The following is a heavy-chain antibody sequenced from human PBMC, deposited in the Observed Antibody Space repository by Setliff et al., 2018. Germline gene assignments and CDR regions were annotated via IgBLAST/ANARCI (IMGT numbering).Heavy chain of an antibody. D-gene: IGHD6-13*01. V-gene: IGHV1-46*01. CDR1: GYTFIDYD. CDR2: INPGGGSA. J-gene: IGHJ4*02. Sequence: ASVKVSCKASGYTFIDYDINWVRQAPGQGLEWMGIINPGGGSASIVQKFQGRVTMTRDTSTSTFYMEVNILRSDDTAVYYCARGGMAAANRKGVFEYWGQGTLVTVSS. CDR3: ARGGMAAANRKGVFEY.